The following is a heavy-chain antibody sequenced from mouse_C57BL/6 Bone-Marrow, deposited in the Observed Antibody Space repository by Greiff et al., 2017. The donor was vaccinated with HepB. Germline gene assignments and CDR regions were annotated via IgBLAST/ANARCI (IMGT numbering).Heavy chain of an antibody. D-gene: IGHD1-1*02. Sequence: VQLKESEPGLVKPSQSLSLTCSVTGYSITSGYYWNWIRQFPGNKLEWMGYISYDGSNNYNPSLKNRISITRDTSKNQFFLKLNSVTTEDTATYYCARDGLWPLDYWGQGTTLTVSS. V-gene: IGHV3-6*01. CDR3: ARDGLWPLDY. CDR2: ISYDGSN. J-gene: IGHJ2*01. CDR1: GYSITSGYY.